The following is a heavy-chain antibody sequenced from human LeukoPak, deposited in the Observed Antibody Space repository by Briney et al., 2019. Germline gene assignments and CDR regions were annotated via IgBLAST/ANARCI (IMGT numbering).Heavy chain of an antibody. Sequence: QPGGSLRLSCAASEFIFSNYGMNWVRQAPGKGPEWVSSISWNSGSIGYADSVRGRFTISRDNPKNSLYLQMNSLRAEDTAFYYCAKALSGYGAGDYWGQGTLVTVSS. CDR1: EFIFSNYG. CDR3: AKALSGYGAGDY. J-gene: IGHJ4*02. CDR2: ISWNSGSI. D-gene: IGHD5-12*01. V-gene: IGHV3-9*01.